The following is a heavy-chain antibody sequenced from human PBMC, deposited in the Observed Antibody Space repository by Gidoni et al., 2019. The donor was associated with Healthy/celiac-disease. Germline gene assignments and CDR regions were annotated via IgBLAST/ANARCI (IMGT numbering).Heavy chain of an antibody. V-gene: IGHV3-66*01. CDR3: ARDLANSSSWPVFDY. J-gene: IGHJ4*02. Sequence: EVQLVESAGGLVQPGGSLRLSCAASGFTVSSNYMSWVRQAPGKGLEWVSVIYSGGSTYYADSVKGRFTISRDNSKNTLYLQMNSLRAEDTAVYYCARDLANSSSWPVFDYWGQGTLVTVSS. CDR1: GFTVSSNY. D-gene: IGHD6-13*01. CDR2: IYSGGST.